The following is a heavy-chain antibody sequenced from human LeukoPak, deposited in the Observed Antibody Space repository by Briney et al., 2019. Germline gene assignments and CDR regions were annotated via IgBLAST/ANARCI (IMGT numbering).Heavy chain of an antibody. V-gene: IGHV3-64*01. D-gene: IGHD1-1*01. CDR3: ARATHTPPRTFDL. Sequence: GGSLRLSCAASGFSFGNFAMHWVRQAPGRGLEYVSAITYNGGSTYYANSVKGRFTISRDNSKNTLYLQMGSLRAEDMAVYYCARATHTPPRTFDLWGQGTMVTVSS. CDR1: GFSFGNFA. J-gene: IGHJ3*01. CDR2: ITYNGGST.